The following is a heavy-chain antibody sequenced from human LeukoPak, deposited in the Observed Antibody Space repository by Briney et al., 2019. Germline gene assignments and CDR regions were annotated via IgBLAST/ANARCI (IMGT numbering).Heavy chain of an antibody. Sequence: GASVKVSCKASGYTFTGYYMHWVRQAPGQGLEWMGWINSNSGGTNYAQKFQGRVTMTRDTSISTAYMELSRLRSDDTAVYYCARESLDVLRYFDWSPTTFDYWGQGTLVTVSS. V-gene: IGHV1-2*02. CDR2: INSNSGGT. CDR3: ARESLDVLRYFDWSPTTFDY. J-gene: IGHJ4*02. CDR1: GYTFTGYY. D-gene: IGHD3-9*01.